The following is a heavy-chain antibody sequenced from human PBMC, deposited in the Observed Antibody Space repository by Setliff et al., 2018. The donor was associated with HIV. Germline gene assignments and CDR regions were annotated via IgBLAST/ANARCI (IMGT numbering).Heavy chain of an antibody. J-gene: IGHJ4*02. Sequence: GGSLRLSCAASGFTFNYYWMHWFRQAPGEGPVWVSRINPDGTITNYADPVKGRFTISRDNAKKTLYLQMSSPKTGDTAVYYCLGRWSYRLYWGQGTLVTVSS. CDR3: LGRWSYRLY. CDR1: GFTFNYYW. V-gene: IGHV3-74*01. CDR2: INPDGTIT. D-gene: IGHD1-26*01.